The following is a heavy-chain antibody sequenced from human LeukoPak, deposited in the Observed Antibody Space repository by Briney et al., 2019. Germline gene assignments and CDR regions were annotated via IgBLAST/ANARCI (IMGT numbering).Heavy chain of an antibody. CDR3: ARFRGADGDCGGAQYFDY. J-gene: IGHJ4*02. CDR2: IYYSGST. Sequence: PSETLSLTCTVSGGSISSYYWSWIRQPPGKGLEWIGYIYYSGSTIYNPSLKSRVTISVDTSKNQFSLKLSSVTAADTAVYYCARFRGADGDCGGAQYFDYWGQGTLVTVFS. D-gene: IGHD2-21*02. CDR1: GGSISSYY. V-gene: IGHV4-59*08.